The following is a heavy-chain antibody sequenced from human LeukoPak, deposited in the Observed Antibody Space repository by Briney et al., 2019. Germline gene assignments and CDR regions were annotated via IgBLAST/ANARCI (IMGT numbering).Heavy chain of an antibody. CDR2: IGSSGSTT. V-gene: IGHV3-23*01. CDR1: GFTFSTYA. J-gene: IGHJ4*02. CDR3: AKYTRLVGSAYFDS. Sequence: GGSLRLSCVASGFTFSTYAMTWVRQAPGKGLEWVSCIGSSGSTTYYADSVKGRFTISRENSKNTVYLQMNSLVAEDTAVYYFAKYTRLVGSAYFDSWGQGTLVTVSS. D-gene: IGHD1-26*01.